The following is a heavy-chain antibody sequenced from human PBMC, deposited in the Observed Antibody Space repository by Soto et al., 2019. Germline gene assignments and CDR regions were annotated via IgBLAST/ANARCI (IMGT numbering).Heavy chain of an antibody. J-gene: IGHJ4*02. D-gene: IGHD3-22*01. V-gene: IGHV4-31*03. CDR2: IYYSGST. CDR1: GGSISSGGCY. Sequence: SEPLSLTCTVAGGSISSGGCYWSWIRQPPGKGLQWIGYIYYSGSTHYNPSLKSRVTISVDTSKNQFSLNMASVTAADTAVYYCVRTNSRGEWAAWYWGQGTLVTVSS. CDR3: VRTNSRGEWAAWY.